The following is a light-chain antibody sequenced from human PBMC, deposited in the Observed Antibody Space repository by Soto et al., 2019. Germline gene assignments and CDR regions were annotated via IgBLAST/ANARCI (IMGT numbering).Light chain of an antibody. V-gene: IGLV1-40*01. CDR2: GNS. J-gene: IGLJ3*02. CDR3: QSYDSSLSGSV. Sequence: QSVLTQPPSVSGAPGQRVTISCTGSSSNIGAGYDVHWYQQLPGTAPKLLIYGNSNRPSGVPDRFSGSKSGTSASLAITGLQAEDEADYYCQSYDSSLSGSVFGGGTKVTLL. CDR1: SSNIGAGYD.